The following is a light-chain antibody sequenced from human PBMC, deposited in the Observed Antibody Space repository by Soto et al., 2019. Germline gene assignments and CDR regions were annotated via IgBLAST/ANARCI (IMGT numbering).Light chain of an antibody. CDR1: QGISSW. J-gene: IGKJ2*01. CDR2: AAS. CDR3: QQSARFPYT. Sequence: DIQLTPSPSSVSASVGDRVTITCRASQGISSWLAWYQQKPGKAPKLLIYAASILQSGVPSRFSGSGSGTDFTLTISSLQPEDFASYYCQQSARFPYTFGQGTKLEIK. V-gene: IGKV1-12*01.